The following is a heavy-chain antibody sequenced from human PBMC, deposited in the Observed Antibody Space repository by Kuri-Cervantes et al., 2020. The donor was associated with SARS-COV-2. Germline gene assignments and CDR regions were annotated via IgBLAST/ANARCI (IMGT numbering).Heavy chain of an antibody. V-gene: IGHV4-61*02. Sequence: LRLSCTVSGGSISSGSYYWSWIRQPAGKGLEWIGRIYTSGSTNYNPSLKSRVTISVDTSKNQFSLKLSSVTAADTAVYYCARWGPAGRAYYYYYYGMDVWGQGTTVTVSS. D-gene: IGHD2-2*01. CDR3: ARWGPAGRAYYYYYYGMDV. CDR1: GGSISSGSYY. J-gene: IGHJ6*02. CDR2: IYTSGST.